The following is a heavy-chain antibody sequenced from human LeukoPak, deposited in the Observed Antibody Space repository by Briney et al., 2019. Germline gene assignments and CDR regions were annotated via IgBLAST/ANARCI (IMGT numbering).Heavy chain of an antibody. D-gene: IGHD3-10*01. CDR3: ARGLWFGDENPPYFDY. J-gene: IGHJ4*02. CDR2: IYTSGTT. V-gene: IGHV4-61*02. CDR1: GGSISSSSYY. Sequence: PSETLSLTCTVSGGSISSSSYYWSWIRQPAGKGLEWIGRIYTSGTTNYNPSLKGRVTISIDTSKNQFSLKLSSVTAADTAVYYCARGLWFGDENPPYFDYWGQGTLVTVSS.